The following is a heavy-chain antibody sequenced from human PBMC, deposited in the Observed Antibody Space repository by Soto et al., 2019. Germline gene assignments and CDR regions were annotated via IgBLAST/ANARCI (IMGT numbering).Heavy chain of an antibody. J-gene: IGHJ6*02. Sequence: QITLKESGPTLVKPTQTLTLTCTFSGFSLSTTGVGVGWIRQSPGKALEWLALIYWNDDKRYSPSLESRLTITTATSNYRVVLTMTNMDPVDTATYYCAHSLLLEQRPYFYYYYGMDVWGQGPTVTVSS. CDR1: GFSLSTTGVG. V-gene: IGHV2-5*01. CDR2: IYWNDDK. D-gene: IGHD3-3*01. CDR3: AHSLLLEQRPYFYYYYGMDV.